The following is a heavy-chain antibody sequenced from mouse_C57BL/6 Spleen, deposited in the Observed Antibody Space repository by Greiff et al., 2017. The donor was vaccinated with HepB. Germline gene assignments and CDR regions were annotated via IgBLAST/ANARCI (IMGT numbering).Heavy chain of an antibody. V-gene: IGHV14-1*01. J-gene: IGHJ1*03. CDR2: IDPEDGDT. Sequence: EVQLQQSGAELVRPGASVKLSCTASGFNIKDYYMHWVKQRPEQGLEWIGRIDPEDGDTEYAPKFQGKATMTADTSSNTAYLQLSSLTSEDTAVYYCTQYYGSSYRYWYFDVWGTGTTVTVSS. D-gene: IGHD1-1*01. CDR1: GFNIKDYY. CDR3: TQYYGSSYRYWYFDV.